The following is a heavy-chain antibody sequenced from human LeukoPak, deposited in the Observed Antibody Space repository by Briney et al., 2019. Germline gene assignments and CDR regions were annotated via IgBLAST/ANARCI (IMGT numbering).Heavy chain of an antibody. CDR2: ISGSGGST. Sequence: PGGSLRLSCAASGFTFSSYAMSWVRQAPGKGLEWVSAISGSGGSTFYADSVKGRFTISRDNSKNTLYLQMNSLRAEDTAVYYCAKVEAAAGIRLLFDYWGQGTLVTVSS. D-gene: IGHD6-13*01. J-gene: IGHJ4*02. CDR3: AKVEAAAGIRLLFDY. V-gene: IGHV3-23*01. CDR1: GFTFSSYA.